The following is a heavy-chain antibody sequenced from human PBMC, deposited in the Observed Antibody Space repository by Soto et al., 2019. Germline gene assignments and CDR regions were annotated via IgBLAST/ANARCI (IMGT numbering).Heavy chain of an antibody. Sequence: SETLSLTCTVSGGSISSSSYYWGWIRQPPGKGLEWIGSIYYSGSTYYNPSLKGRVTISVDTSKNQFSLKLSSVTAADTAVYYCRSYYNDFDYWGQRTLVTGSS. CDR2: IYYSGST. D-gene: IGHD3-10*01. CDR3: RSYYNDFDY. CDR1: GGSISSSSYY. J-gene: IGHJ4*02. V-gene: IGHV4-39*01.